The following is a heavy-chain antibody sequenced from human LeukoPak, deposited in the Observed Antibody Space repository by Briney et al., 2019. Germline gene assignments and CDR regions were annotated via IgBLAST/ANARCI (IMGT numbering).Heavy chain of an antibody. CDR2: VGPTGTQT. CDR3: ARGGSCSGGNCKYTRKEIDY. CDR1: GFTFSTYG. D-gene: IGHD2-15*01. V-gene: IGHV3-23*01. Sequence: GGSLRLSCAASGFTFSTYGMNWVRQAPGKGLEWVSGVGPTGTQTYYAESVKGRFTISRDNSRNTLYLQMNSLRVEDTAIYYCARGGSCSGGNCKYTRKEIDYWGQGTLVTVSS. J-gene: IGHJ4*02.